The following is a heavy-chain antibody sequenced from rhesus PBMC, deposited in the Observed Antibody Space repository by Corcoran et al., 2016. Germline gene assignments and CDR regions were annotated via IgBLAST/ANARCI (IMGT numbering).Heavy chain of an antibody. J-gene: IGHJ6*01. V-gene: IGHV4S7*01. CDR1: GGSISGGYG. D-gene: IGHD4-29*01. CDR2: IYSSSGNT. CDR3: ASGWGQLLYYGLDS. Sequence: QVQLQESGPGLLKPSETLSLTCAVSGGSISGGYGLGWVRQPPGKGLEWLGSIYSSSGNTYYNPTLKRRVTISRDTSKNQFSLKLSSVTAADTAVYYCASGWGQLLYYGLDSWGQGVVVTVSS.